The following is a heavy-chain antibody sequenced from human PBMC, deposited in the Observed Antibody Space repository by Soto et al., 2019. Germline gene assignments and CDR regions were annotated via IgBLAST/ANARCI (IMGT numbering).Heavy chain of an antibody. CDR1: GFTFSNYG. CDR2: ISYDGSNK. J-gene: IGHJ4*02. V-gene: IGHV3-30*18. D-gene: IGHD6-19*01. CDR3: AKDLQSSGPGDY. Sequence: QVQLVESGGGVVQPGRSLRLSCAASGFTFSNYGMHWVRQAPGKGLEWVAVISYDGSNKYYADSVKGRFTISRDNSKNTLYVQMNSLRAEDTAVYYCAKDLQSSGPGDYWGQGTLVTVSS.